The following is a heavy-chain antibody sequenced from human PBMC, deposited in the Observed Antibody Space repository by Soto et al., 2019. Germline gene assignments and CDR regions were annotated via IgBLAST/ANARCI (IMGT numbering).Heavy chain of an antibody. D-gene: IGHD6-13*01. J-gene: IGHJ3*02. CDR2: INPNSGGT. V-gene: IGHV1-2*04. CDR1: GYTFTGDY. CDR3: ARAQQLVLGDAFDI. Sequence: ASVKGSCKASGYTFTGDYMHWGRQAPGQGLEWMGWINPNSGGTNYAQKFQGWVTMTRDTSISTAYMELSRLRSDDTAVYYCARAQQLVLGDAFDIWGQGTMVTVSS.